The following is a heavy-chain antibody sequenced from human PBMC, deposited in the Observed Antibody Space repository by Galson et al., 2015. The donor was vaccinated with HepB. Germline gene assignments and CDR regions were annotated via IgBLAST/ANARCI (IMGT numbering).Heavy chain of an antibody. Sequence: SVKVSCKASGYTFTSYYMHWVRQAPGQGLEWMGIINPSGGSTSYAQKFQGRVTMTRDTSTSTVYMELSSLRSEDTAVYYCARDIVVVPAARSSSYYYYGMDVWGQGTTVTVSS. CDR2: INPSGGST. D-gene: IGHD2-2*01. CDR3: ARDIVVVPAARSSSYYYYGMDV. J-gene: IGHJ6*02. V-gene: IGHV1-46*01. CDR1: GYTFTSYY.